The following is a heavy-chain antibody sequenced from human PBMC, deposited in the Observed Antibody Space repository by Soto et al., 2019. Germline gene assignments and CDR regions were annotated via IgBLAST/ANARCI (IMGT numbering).Heavy chain of an antibody. D-gene: IGHD3-10*01. Sequence: PGGSLLLSCATSGFTFSNAWMSWVRQAPGKGLEWVGPIKSKTDGGTTDYAAPVKGRFTISRDDSKNTLYLQMNSLKTEDTAVYYCTTDIISMVRGVIPLHYYYGMDVWGQGTTVTVSS. V-gene: IGHV3-15*01. CDR1: GFTFSNAW. CDR2: IKSKTDGGTT. CDR3: TTDIISMVRGVIPLHYYYGMDV. J-gene: IGHJ6*02.